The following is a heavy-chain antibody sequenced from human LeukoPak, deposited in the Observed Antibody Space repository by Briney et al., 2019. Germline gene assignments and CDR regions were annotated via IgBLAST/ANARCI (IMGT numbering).Heavy chain of an antibody. J-gene: IGHJ3*02. CDR2: IWYDGSNK. Sequence: GGSLRLSCAASGFTFSSYGMHWVRQAPGKGLEWVAVIWYDGSNKYHADSVKGRFTISRDNSKNTLYLQMNSLRAEDTAVYYCATSWYSSSWAFDIWGQGTMVTVSS. CDR1: GFTFSSYG. D-gene: IGHD6-6*01. V-gene: IGHV3-33*01. CDR3: ATSWYSSSWAFDI.